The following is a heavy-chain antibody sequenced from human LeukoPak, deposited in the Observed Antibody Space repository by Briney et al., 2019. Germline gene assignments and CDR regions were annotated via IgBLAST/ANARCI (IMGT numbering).Heavy chain of an antibody. CDR1: GFTFNTYE. J-gene: IGHJ4*02. CDR2: ISGSYNI. V-gene: IGHV3-48*03. D-gene: IGHD5-24*01. Sequence: GGSLRLSCAASGFTFNTYEMIWVRQPPGKGLGWLSYISGSYNIYYADSVEGRFTISRDNAKNSLYLQMNSLRAEDTAVYYCARIRRDDYKGNFDCWGQGVLVTVSS. CDR3: ARIRRDDYKGNFDC.